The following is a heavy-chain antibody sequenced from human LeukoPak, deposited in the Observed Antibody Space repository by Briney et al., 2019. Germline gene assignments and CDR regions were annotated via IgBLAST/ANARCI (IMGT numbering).Heavy chain of an antibody. CDR1: ELIFSDYA. CDR3: AKFEGATIPGWFNDY. CDR2: IDKTTYPT. J-gene: IGHJ4*02. Sequence: AGGSLRLSCAASELIFSDYAMGWVRQAPGKGLEGVSTIDKTTYPTFYADSVKGRFTISRDNSKNTLYLHMNSLRTEDTAVYFCAKFEGATIPGWFNDYWGQGILVTVSS. V-gene: IGHV3-23*05. D-gene: IGHD6-19*01.